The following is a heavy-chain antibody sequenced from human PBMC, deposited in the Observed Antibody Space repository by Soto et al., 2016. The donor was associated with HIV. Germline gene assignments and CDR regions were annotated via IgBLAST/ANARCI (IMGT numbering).Heavy chain of an antibody. V-gene: IGHV4-59*01. Sequence: QVQLQESGPGLVKPSETLSLTCTVSGGSISTYFWSWIRQPPGKGLEWIGYIYYSGAPTTTLLKSRVTISLDTSKNQFSLKLRSVTAADTAVYYCARGDSYHYYMDVWGQKGPRSTVSS. CDR1: GGSISTYF. CDR2: IYYSGAP. J-gene: IGHJ6*03. D-gene: IGHD2-21*02. CDR3: ARGDSYHYYMDV.